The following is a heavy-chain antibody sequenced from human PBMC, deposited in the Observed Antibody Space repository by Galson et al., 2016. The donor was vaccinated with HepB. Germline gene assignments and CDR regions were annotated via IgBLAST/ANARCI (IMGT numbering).Heavy chain of an antibody. D-gene: IGHD3-10*01. CDR3: ARHLPHDYGSGSYWGYYYGMDV. Sequence: WIGSMYYSGNTYYNPSLKSRVTISLETSKNQFSLKLSSVTAADTAVYYCARHLPHDYGSGSYWGYYYGMDVWGQGTTVTVSS. V-gene: IGHV4-39*01. J-gene: IGHJ6*02. CDR2: MYYSGNT.